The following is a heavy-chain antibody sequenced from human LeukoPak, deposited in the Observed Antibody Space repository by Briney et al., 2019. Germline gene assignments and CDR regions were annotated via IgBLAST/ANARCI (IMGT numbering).Heavy chain of an antibody. J-gene: IGHJ4*02. CDR1: GFTFSSYS. V-gene: IGHV3-21*01. CDR3: ARGNTRIAAAGNFDY. CDR2: ISSSSSYI. Sequence: GGSLRLSCAASGFTFSSYSMNWVRQAPGKGLEWVSSISSSSSYIYYADSVKGRFAISRDNAKNSLYLQMNSLRAEDTAVYYCARGNTRIAAAGNFDYWGQGTLVTVSS. D-gene: IGHD6-13*01.